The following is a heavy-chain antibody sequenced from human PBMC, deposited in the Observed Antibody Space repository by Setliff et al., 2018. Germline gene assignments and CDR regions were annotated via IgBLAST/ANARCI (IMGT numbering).Heavy chain of an antibody. CDR1: GYTFTSYG. D-gene: IGHD6-19*01. CDR3: ARANDYSSGWYFYYYGMDV. V-gene: IGHV1-18*01. Sequence: GASVKVSCKASGYTFTSYGISWVRQAPGQGLEWMGWISAYNGNTNHAQKLQGRVTMTTDTSTSTAYMELRSLRSDDTAVYYCARANDYSSGWYFYYYGMDVWGQGTRVTVSS. J-gene: IGHJ6*02. CDR2: ISAYNGNT.